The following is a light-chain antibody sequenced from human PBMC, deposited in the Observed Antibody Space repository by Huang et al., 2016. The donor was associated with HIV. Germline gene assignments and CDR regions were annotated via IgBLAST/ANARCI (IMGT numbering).Light chain of an antibody. Sequence: DIQMTQSPSSLSASVGDRVTIPCQASHDISNYLNWYQQKPGKAPKLLIYDASNLETGVPSRFSGSGSGTDFTCTISSLQPEDIATYYCQQYNNLPYTFGQGTKVELK. CDR2: DAS. CDR3: QQYNNLPYT. V-gene: IGKV1-33*01. CDR1: HDISNY. J-gene: IGKJ2*01.